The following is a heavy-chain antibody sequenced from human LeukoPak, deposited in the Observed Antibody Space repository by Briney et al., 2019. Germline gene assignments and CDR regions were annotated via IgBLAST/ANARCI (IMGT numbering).Heavy chain of an antibody. V-gene: IGHV3-30*18. Sequence: PGGSLRLSCAASGFTFSSYGMHWVRQAPGKGLEWVAVISYDGSNKYYANSVKGRFTISRDNSKNTLYLQMSSLRAEDTAVYYCANTGGLEMATISKDPHRYWGQGTLVTVSS. CDR3: ANTGGLEMATISKDPHRY. CDR1: GFTFSSYG. J-gene: IGHJ4*02. D-gene: IGHD5-24*01. CDR2: ISYDGSNK.